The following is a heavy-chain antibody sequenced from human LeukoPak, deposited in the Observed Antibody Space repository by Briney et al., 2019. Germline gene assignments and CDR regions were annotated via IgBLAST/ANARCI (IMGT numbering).Heavy chain of an antibody. D-gene: IGHD3-22*01. CDR1: GFTFDDYT. J-gene: IGHJ4*02. CDR3: ARNYYDTKTYYFDY. CDR2: ISWDGGST. Sequence: GSLILSCAASGFTFDDYTMHWVRPAPGKGLEWVSLISWDGGSTYYADSVKGRFTISRDNSKNSLYLQMNSLRTEDTALYYCARNYYDTKTYYFDYWGQGTLVTVSS. V-gene: IGHV3-43*01.